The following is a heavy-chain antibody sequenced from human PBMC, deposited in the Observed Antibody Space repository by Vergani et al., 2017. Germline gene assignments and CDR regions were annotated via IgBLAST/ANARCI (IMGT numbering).Heavy chain of an antibody. V-gene: IGHV3-33*01. CDR1: GFTFSSYG. Sequence: QVQLVESGGGVVQPGRSLRLSCAASGFTFSSYGMHWVRQAPGKGLEWVAVIWYDGSNKYYADSVKGRFTISRDNSKNTLYLQMNSLRAEDTAVYYCARDPRGWPNDAFDMWGQGRMVTVSS. D-gene: IGHD6-19*01. CDR3: ARDPRGWPNDAFDM. CDR2: IWYDGSNK. J-gene: IGHJ3*02.